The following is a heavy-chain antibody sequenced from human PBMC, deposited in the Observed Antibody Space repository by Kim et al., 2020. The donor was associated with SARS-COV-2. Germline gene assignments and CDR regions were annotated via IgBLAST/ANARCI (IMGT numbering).Heavy chain of an antibody. CDR2: ISSSSSYI. J-gene: IGHJ6*03. CDR3: ARGPWEGLKQWELLLDV. Sequence: GGSLRLSCAASGFTFSSYSMNWVRQAPGKGLEWVSSISSSSSYIYYADSVKGRFTISRDNAKNSLYLQMNSLRAEDTAVYYCARGPWEGLKQWELLLDVWGKGTAVTVSS. V-gene: IGHV3-21*01. CDR1: GFTFSSYS. D-gene: IGHD1-26*01.